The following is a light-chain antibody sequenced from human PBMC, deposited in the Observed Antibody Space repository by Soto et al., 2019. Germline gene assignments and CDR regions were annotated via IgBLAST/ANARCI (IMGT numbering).Light chain of an antibody. Sequence: DIQMTQSPSTQSASVGDRVTITCRASQSTSSWLAWYQQKPGKAPKLLIYKASSLESGVPSRFSGSGSGTDFTLTISSLQPDDFATYYCQQYNSYWTFGQGTKVEIK. CDR1: QSTSSW. V-gene: IGKV1-5*03. CDR3: QQYNSYWT. J-gene: IGKJ1*01. CDR2: KAS.